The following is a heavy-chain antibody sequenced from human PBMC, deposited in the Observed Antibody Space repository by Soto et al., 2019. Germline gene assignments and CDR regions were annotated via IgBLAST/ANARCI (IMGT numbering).Heavy chain of an antibody. CDR2: ISGYNGNT. Sequence: AEIGCTASRYTVTISVFAGVRQTPGRGLEWMGWISGYNGNTKYAEKFQGRVTMTTDTSTSTAHMELRSLRSDDTAVYYCAREGQAPYYYYGMDVWGQGTAVTVSS. J-gene: IGHJ6*02. CDR1: RYTVTISV. V-gene: IGHV1-18*01. CDR3: AREGQAPYYYYGMDV.